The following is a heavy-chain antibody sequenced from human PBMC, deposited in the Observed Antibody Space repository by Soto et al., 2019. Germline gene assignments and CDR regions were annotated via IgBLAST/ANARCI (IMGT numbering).Heavy chain of an antibody. Sequence: SETLSLTCTVSGGSISSGGYYWSWIRQHPGKGLEWIGYIYYSGSTYYNPSLKSRVTISVDTPKNQFSLKLSTVTAADTAVYYCARGYGSIFDYWGQGTLVTVSS. CDR1: GGSISSGGYY. CDR2: IYYSGST. D-gene: IGHD3-10*01. J-gene: IGHJ4*02. V-gene: IGHV4-31*03. CDR3: ARGYGSIFDY.